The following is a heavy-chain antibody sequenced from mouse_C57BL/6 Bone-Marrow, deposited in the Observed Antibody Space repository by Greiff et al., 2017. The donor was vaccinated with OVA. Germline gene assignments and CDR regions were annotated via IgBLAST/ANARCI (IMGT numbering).Heavy chain of an antibody. D-gene: IGHD2-2*01. CDR1: EYEFPSHD. V-gene: IGHV5-2*01. J-gene: IGHJ4*01. Sequence: EVMLVESGGGLVQPGESLKLSCESNEYEFPSHDMSWVRKTPEKRLELVAAINSDGGSTSYPDTMERRFIISRDNTKKTLYLLMSSLRSDDTALIYCASHGYDYAMDYWGQGTSVTVSS. CDR3: ASHGYDYAMDY. CDR2: INSDGGST.